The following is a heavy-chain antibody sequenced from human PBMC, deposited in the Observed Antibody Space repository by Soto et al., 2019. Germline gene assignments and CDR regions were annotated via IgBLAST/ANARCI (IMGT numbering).Heavy chain of an antibody. CDR3: ASTGVRSWYFDL. J-gene: IGHJ2*01. CDR1: GFTFSDHY. Sequence: GESLKISCAASGFTFSDHYMDWVRQAPGKGLEWVGRTRNKANSYTTEYDPSVKGRFTISRDDSKNSLYLQMNSLKTEDTAVYYRASTGVRSWYFDLWGRGSLVTVSS. V-gene: IGHV3-72*01. D-gene: IGHD7-27*01. CDR2: TRNKANSYTT.